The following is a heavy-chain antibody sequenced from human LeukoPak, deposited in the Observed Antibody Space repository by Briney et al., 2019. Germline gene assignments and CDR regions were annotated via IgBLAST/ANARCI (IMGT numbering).Heavy chain of an antibody. D-gene: IGHD2-15*01. CDR3: AGGSPTETLDY. J-gene: IGHJ4*02. CDR1: GFTFSSYS. V-gene: IGHV3-21*01. CDR2: ISSSSSYI. Sequence: GGSLRLSCAASGFTFSSYSMNWVRQAPRKWLEWVSSISSSSSYIYYAESVKGRFTISRDNAKNSLYLQTNSLRAEDTAVYYCAGGSPTETLDYWGQGTLVTVSS.